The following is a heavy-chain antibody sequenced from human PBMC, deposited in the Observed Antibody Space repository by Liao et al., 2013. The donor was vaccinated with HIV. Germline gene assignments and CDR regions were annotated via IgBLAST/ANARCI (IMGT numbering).Heavy chain of an antibody. D-gene: IGHD3-22*01. Sequence: QVQLQESGPGLVKSSETLSLTCIVSGGSITNYYWSWIRQPAGKGLEWIGRIHSSGDSDYNPSLKSRVTMSVDASKNQISLKLRSVTAADTAVHYCARDREGYLDSSGHYYFDYWGQGTLATVS. V-gene: IGHV4-4*07. CDR3: ARDREGYLDSSGHYYFDY. CDR1: GGSITNYY. J-gene: IGHJ4*02. CDR2: IHSSGDS.